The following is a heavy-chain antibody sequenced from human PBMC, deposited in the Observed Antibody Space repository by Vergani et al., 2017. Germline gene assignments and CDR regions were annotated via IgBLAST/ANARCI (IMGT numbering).Heavy chain of an antibody. CDR1: GGSLSGYY. J-gene: IGHJ4*02. CDR3: ARCVVSRNHPDYFDN. CDR2: VEDSGYF. Sequence: QVQLQESGPGLVRPSETLSLTCTVSGGSLSGYYWNWIRQTPGEGLEWIGYVEDSGYFNYNPSLKTRVSMSSDTSNNQFSLMLSSVTVADTAVYYCARCVVSRNHPDYFDNWGQGTLVTVSS. V-gene: IGHV4-59*01. D-gene: IGHD1-14*01.